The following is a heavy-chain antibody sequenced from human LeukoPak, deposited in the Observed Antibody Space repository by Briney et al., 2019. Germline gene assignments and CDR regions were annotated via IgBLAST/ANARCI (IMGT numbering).Heavy chain of an antibody. D-gene: IGHD3-10*01. CDR2: ISGSGGST. CDR3: AKDLNYYGSGSYYLDY. CDR1: GITFSSYA. Sequence: GGSLRLSCAASGITFSSYAMTWVRQAPGKGLEWVSSISGSGGSTYYADSVKGRFTISGDNSKNTLYLQTNSLRAEETAVYYCAKDLNYYGSGSYYLDYWGQGTLVTVSS. V-gene: IGHV3-23*01. J-gene: IGHJ4*02.